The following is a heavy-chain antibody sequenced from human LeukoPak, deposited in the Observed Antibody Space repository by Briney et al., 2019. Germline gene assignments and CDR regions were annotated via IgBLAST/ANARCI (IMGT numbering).Heavy chain of an antibody. V-gene: IGHV4-31*03. CDR1: GGSISSGGYY. CDR3: AREVIAAAGTLLDY. J-gene: IGHJ4*02. Sequence: SETLSLTCTVSGGSISSGGYYWSWIRQHPGKGLEWIGYIYYSGSTYYNPSLKSRVTISVDTSKNQFSLKLSSVTAADTAVYYCAREVIAAAGTLLDYWGQGTLVTVSS. CDR2: IYYSGST. D-gene: IGHD6-13*01.